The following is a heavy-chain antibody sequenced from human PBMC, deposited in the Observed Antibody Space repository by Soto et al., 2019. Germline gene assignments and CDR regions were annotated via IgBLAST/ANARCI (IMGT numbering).Heavy chain of an antibody. CDR2: ISAYNGNT. V-gene: IGHV1-18*01. CDR3: ARDRRGHNWFDP. D-gene: IGHD3-10*01. J-gene: IGHJ5*02. CDR1: GYTFTSYG. Sequence: QVQLVQSGAEVKKPGASVKVSCKASGYTFTSYGISWVRQAPGQGLEWMGWISAYNGNTNYAQKLQGRVTMTTDTSTSTGYMELRSLRSYGTGVYYCARDRRGHNWFDPWGQGTLVTVSS.